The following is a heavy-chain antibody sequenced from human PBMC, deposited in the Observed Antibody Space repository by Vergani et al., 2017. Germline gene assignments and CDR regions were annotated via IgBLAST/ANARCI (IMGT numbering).Heavy chain of an antibody. CDR2: IFSNDEK. CDR1: GFSLRNPRMG. CDR3: ARKLAGPSFDY. D-gene: IGHD6-19*01. J-gene: IGHJ4*02. V-gene: IGHV2-26*01. Sequence: QITLKESGPVLVKPTETLTLTCTVSGFSLRNPRMGLSWLRQPPGKALEWLAHIFSNDEKYYSASLKSRRTISKDTYKSQVVLTMTNMDPVDTATYYCARKLAGPSFDYWGQGALVTVSS.